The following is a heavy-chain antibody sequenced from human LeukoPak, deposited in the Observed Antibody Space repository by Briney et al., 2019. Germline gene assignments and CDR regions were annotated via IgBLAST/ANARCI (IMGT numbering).Heavy chain of an antibody. V-gene: IGHV4-39*01. D-gene: IGHD2/OR15-2a*01. J-gene: IGHJ4*02. Sequence: PSETLSLTCTVSGGSITSVSYYWAWVRQPPGEGLEWSGSTHHSGSTYYNPSLKSRVTISVDTSKNQFSLSLRSVTAADTAVYYCVRPDYSTSSHYYGPFDYWGQGTLVTVSS. CDR1: GGSITSVSYY. CDR2: THHSGST. CDR3: VRPDYSTSSHYYGPFDY.